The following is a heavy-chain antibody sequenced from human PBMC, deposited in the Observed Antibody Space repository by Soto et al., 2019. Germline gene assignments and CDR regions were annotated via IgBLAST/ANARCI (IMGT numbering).Heavy chain of an antibody. Sequence: EVQLLESGGGLVQPGGSLRLSCAASGFTFSSYAMSWVRQAPGKGLEWVSAISGSGGSTYYADSVKGRFTISRDNSKNTLYLQMNSLRAEDTAVYYCAKGAQLRYCSSTSCPNFDYWGHGTLVTVSS. J-gene: IGHJ4*01. V-gene: IGHV3-23*01. CDR2: ISGSGGST. CDR3: AKGAQLRYCSSTSCPNFDY. D-gene: IGHD2-2*01. CDR1: GFTFSSYA.